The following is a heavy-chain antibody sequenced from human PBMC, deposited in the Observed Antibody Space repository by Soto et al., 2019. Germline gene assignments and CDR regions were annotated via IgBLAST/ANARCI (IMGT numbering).Heavy chain of an antibody. CDR1: GYTFTSYY. Sequence: ASVKVSCKASGYTFTSYYIHWVRQAPGQGLEWIGRFNPSGGGTSYAQKFQGRVTMTRDTSTSTVYMELSSLRSEDTAVYYCARAASYYFDSWGQGTLVTVSS. CDR3: ARAASYYFDS. D-gene: IGHD2-15*01. V-gene: IGHV1-46*01. CDR2: FNPSGGGT. J-gene: IGHJ4*02.